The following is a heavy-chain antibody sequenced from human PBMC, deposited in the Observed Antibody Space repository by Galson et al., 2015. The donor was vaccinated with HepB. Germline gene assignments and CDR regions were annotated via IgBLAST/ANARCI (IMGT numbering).Heavy chain of an antibody. CDR1: GYRLTDYY. CDR3: ARDSSPPQHNWNREGYNWFHP. D-gene: IGHD1-20*01. Sequence: SVKVSCKASGYRLTDYYMHWVRQAPGQGLEWMGWINPTSGRTNYAQKFQGRVTMTRDASTYTAYMDLGRLTSDDTALYYCARDSSPPQHNWNREGYNWFHPWGQGTLVIAS. V-gene: IGHV1-2*02. CDR2: INPTSGRT. J-gene: IGHJ5*02.